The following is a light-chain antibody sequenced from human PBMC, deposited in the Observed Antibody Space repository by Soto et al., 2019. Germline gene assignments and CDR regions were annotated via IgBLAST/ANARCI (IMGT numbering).Light chain of an antibody. Sequence: QFVLALPPSASGTPGQRVTISCSGSSSNIGSNYVYWYQQLPGTAPKLLIYRNNQRPSGVPDRFSGSKSGTSASLAISGLRSEDEADYYCAAWDDSLSGPLYVFGTGTKVTVL. CDR3: AAWDDSLSGPLYV. V-gene: IGLV1-47*01. J-gene: IGLJ1*01. CDR2: RNN. CDR1: SSNIGSNY.